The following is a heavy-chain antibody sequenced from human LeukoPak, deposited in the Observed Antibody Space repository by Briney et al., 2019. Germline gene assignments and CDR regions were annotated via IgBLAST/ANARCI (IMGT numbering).Heavy chain of an antibody. CDR1: GYIFTSYY. D-gene: IGHD3-10*01. V-gene: IGHV1-46*01. Sequence: GASVKVSCKASGYIFTSYYMHWVRQAPGQGLEWMGIINPTTGDTTYAQKFQGRLTMTRDMSTSTVYMELSSLTSEDTAVYYCARSGDPVLQDLWGQGTLVTVSS. CDR3: ARSGDPVLQDL. J-gene: IGHJ5*02. CDR2: INPTTGDT.